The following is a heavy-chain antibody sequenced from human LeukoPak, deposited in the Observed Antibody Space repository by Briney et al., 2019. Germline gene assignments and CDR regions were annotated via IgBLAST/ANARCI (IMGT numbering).Heavy chain of an antibody. D-gene: IGHD1-26*01. J-gene: IGHJ4*02. Sequence: GGSLRLSCAASGLTFSSYGMSWVRQAPGRGLEWVSAISTTGGTTYYADSVRGRFTISRDNSRNTLYLQMNSLRAEDTAVYYCAKVAGANQYYFDYWGQGTLVTVSS. V-gene: IGHV3-23*01. CDR1: GLTFSSYG. CDR2: ISTTGGTT. CDR3: AKVAGANQYYFDY.